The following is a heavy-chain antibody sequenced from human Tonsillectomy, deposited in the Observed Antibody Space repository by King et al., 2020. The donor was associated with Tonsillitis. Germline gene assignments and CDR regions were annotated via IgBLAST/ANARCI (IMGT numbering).Heavy chain of an antibody. CDR1: GLTFSSYA. J-gene: IGHJ6*01. CDR3: AKKXXXFWGGYRYXXYDXDV. V-gene: IGHV3-23*04. D-gene: IGHD3-3*01. CDR2: ISGSGDGT. Sequence: VQLVESGGGLVQPGGSLRLSCIASGLTFSSYAMSWVRQAPGKGLEWVSAISGSGDGTYYADSVKGRFTISRDNSKSTLYLQVTNLRVEDTALYYCAKKXXXFWGGYRYXXYDXDVWGXXTTVTVS.